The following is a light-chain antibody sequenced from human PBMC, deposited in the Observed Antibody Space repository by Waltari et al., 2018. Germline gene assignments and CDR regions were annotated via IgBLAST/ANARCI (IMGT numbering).Light chain of an antibody. J-gene: IGLJ2*01. CDR3: SSYAGSTTV. V-gene: IGLV2-23*02. Sequence: QSALTQPASVSGSPGQSITISFTGTTRDVGGYNYVSWYQQHPGKAPKFLIYDVNKWPSGASNRFSGSKSGNTASLTISGLQAEDEADYYCSSYAGSTTVFGGGTKLTVL. CDR1: TRDVGGYNY. CDR2: DVN.